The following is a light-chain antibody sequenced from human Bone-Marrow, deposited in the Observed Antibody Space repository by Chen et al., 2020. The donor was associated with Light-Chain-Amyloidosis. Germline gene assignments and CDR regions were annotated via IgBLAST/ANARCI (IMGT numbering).Light chain of an antibody. Sequence: SYELTQPPSVSVSQGQTARITCSGDDLPTKYAYCYQQKPGQAPVLVIHRDTERPSGISERFSGSSSGTTATLTISGVQAEDEADYHCQSADSSGTYEVIFGGGTKLTVL. CDR1: DLPTKY. V-gene: IGLV3-25*03. CDR3: QSADSSGTYEVI. J-gene: IGLJ2*01. CDR2: RDT.